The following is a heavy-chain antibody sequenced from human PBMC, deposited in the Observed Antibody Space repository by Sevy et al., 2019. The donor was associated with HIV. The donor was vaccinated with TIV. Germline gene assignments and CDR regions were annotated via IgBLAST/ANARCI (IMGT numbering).Heavy chain of an antibody. CDR1: GFTFSSYA. J-gene: IGHJ4*02. CDR3: ARGTDYDSSGYLDY. D-gene: IGHD3-22*01. V-gene: IGHV3-30-3*01. Sequence: GGSLRLSCAASGFTFSSYAMHWVRQAPGKGLEWVAVISYDGSNEYYADSVKGRFTISRDNSKNTLYLQMNSLRAEDTAVYYCARGTDYDSSGYLDYWGQGTLVTVSS. CDR2: ISYDGSNE.